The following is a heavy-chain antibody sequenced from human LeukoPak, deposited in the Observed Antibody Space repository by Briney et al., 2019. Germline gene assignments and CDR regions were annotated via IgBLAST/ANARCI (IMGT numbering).Heavy chain of an antibody. V-gene: IGHV3-21*01. CDR2: ISSSSSYI. J-gene: IGHJ4*02. CDR1: GFTFSSYS. CDR3: ASDAVDTAMVDY. D-gene: IGHD5-18*01. Sequence: GGSLRLSCAASGFTFSSYSMNWVRQAPRKGLEWVSSISSSSSYIYYADSVKGRFTISRDNAKNSLYLQMNSLRAEDTAVYYCASDAVDTAMVDYWGQGILVTVSS.